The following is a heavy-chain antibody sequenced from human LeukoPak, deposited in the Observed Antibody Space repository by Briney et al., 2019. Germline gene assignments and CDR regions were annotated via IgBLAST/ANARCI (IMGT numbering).Heavy chain of an antibody. J-gene: IGHJ4*02. CDR1: GYTFTSYY. CDR2: INTSGGST. Sequence: ASVKVSCKASGYTFTSYYMYWARQAPGQGLEWMGIINTSGGSTSYAQKFQGRVTMTRDMSTSTVYMELSSLRSEDTAVYYCATHYYDSSGYPQGFDYWGQGTLVTVSS. V-gene: IGHV1-46*01. D-gene: IGHD3-22*01. CDR3: ATHYYDSSGYPQGFDY.